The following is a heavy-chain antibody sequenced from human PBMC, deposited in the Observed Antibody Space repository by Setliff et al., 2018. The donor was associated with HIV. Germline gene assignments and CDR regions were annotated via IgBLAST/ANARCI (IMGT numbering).Heavy chain of an antibody. CDR3: ARVYYSFWYGYFLYWYFDL. D-gene: IGHD3-3*01. CDR1: GFTFSDHY. J-gene: IGHJ2*01. CDR2: TGNEANSYTT. V-gene: IGHV3-72*01. Sequence: PGGSLRLSCAASGFTFSDHYMDWVRQAPGKGLEWVGRTGNEANSYTTEYAASVKGRFTISRDDSKNSLYLQMNSLKTEDTAVYYCARVYYSFWYGYFLYWYFDLWGRGALVTVSS.